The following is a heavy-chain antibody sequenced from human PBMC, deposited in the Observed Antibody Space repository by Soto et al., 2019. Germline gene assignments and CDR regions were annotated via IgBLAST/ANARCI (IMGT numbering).Heavy chain of an antibody. CDR3: AKWEDYDFRSGYYRPQNWFVP. J-gene: IGHJ5*02. D-gene: IGHD3-3*01. Sequence: PSETLSLTCTVSGGSISSYYWSWIRQPPGKGLEWIGYIYYSGSTNYSPSLKSRVTISVDTSKNQFSLKLSSVTAADTAVYYCAKWEDYDFRSGYYRPQNWFVPWGQGTLVTVSS. CDR1: GGSISSYY. V-gene: IGHV4-59*01. CDR2: IYYSGST.